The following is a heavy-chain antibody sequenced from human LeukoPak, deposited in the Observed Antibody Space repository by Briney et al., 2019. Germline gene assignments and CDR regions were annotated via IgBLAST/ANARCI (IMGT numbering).Heavy chain of an antibody. CDR3: ARDTLIAAAGRPADAFDI. D-gene: IGHD6-13*01. V-gene: IGHV6-1*01. CDR1: GDSVSSNSAA. CDR2: TYYRSKWYN. J-gene: IGHJ3*02. Sequence: SQTLSLTCAISGDSVSSNSAAWNWIRQSPSRGLEWLGRTYYRSKWYNDYAVSVKSRITINPDTSKNQFSLQLNSVTPEDTAVYYCARDTLIAAAGRPADAFDIWGQGTMVTVSS.